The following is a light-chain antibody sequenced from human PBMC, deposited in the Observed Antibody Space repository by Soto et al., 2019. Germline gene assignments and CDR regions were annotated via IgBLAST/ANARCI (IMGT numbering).Light chain of an antibody. CDR2: DAS. Sequence: EFVLTQSPGTLSLYPGERATLSCRASQTVRNNYLAWYQQKPGQAPRLLIYDASSRATGIPDRFSGGGSGTDFTLTISRLEPDDFAVYYCQQFSSYPLTFGGGTKVDIK. J-gene: IGKJ4*02. CDR3: QQFSSYPLT. V-gene: IGKV3-20*01. CDR1: QTVRNNY.